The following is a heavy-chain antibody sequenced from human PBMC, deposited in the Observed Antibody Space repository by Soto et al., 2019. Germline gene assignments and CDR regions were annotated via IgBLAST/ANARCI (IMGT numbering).Heavy chain of an antibody. J-gene: IGHJ5*02. D-gene: IGHD2-21*02. CDR2: INSDGSST. Sequence: GGSLRLSCAASGFTFSSYWMHWVRQAPGKGLVWVSRINSDGSSTSYADSVKGRFTISRDNAKNTLYLQMNSLRAEDTAVYYCARDSTHDSDWFDPWGQGTLVTVPQ. CDR1: GFTFSSYW. CDR3: ARDSTHDSDWFDP. V-gene: IGHV3-74*01.